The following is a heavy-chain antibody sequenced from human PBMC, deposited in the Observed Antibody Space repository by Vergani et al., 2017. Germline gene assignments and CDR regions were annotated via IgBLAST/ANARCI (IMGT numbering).Heavy chain of an antibody. CDR1: GGSISSHY. CDR3: AREAVAGTFSWFDP. V-gene: IGHV4-59*11. J-gene: IGHJ5*02. D-gene: IGHD6-19*01. Sequence: QVQLQESGPGLVKPSETLSLTCTVSGGSISSHYWSWIRQPPGKGLEWIGYIYYSGSTNYNPSLKSRVTISVDTSKNQFSLKLSSVTAADTAVYYCAREAVAGTFSWFDPWGQGTLVTVSS. CDR2: IYYSGST.